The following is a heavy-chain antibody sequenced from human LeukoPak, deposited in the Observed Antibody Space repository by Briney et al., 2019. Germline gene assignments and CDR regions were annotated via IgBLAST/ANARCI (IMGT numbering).Heavy chain of an antibody. CDR2: FYYTGST. V-gene: IGHV4-39*01. CDR3: ARGAMVTAPDWFDP. Sequence: PSETLSLTCTVSGGSISSNGYYWGWLRQPPGKGLEWIGSFYYTGSTFYSPSLKSRVTISVDTSKNQFSLKLSSVTAADTAVYYCARGAMVTAPDWFDPWGQGTLVTVSS. J-gene: IGHJ5*02. D-gene: IGHD5-18*01. CDR1: GGSISSNGYY.